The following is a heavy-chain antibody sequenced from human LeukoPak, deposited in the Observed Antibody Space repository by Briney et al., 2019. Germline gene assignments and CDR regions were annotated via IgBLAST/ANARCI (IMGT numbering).Heavy chain of an antibody. CDR3: ARHGGGILFDY. D-gene: IGHD2-15*01. CDR1: GGSISSYY. V-gene: IGHV4-59*08. CDR2: IYYSGST. J-gene: IGHJ4*02. Sequence: SETLSLTCTVSGGSISSYYWSWIQQPPGKGLEWIGYIYYSGSTNYNPSLKSRVTISVDTSKNQFSLKLSSVTAADTAVYYCARHGGGILFDYWGQGTLVTVSS.